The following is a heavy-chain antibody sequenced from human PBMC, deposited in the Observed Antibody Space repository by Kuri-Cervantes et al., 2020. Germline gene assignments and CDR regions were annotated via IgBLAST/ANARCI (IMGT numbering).Heavy chain of an antibody. V-gene: IGHV1-2*04. CDR2: INPNSGGT. J-gene: IGHJ4*02. D-gene: IGHD3-9*01. Sequence: ASVKVSCKAPGYTFTGYYMHWVRQAPGQGLEWMGWINPNSGGTNYAQKFQGWVTMTRDTSISTAYMELSRLRSDDTAVYYCARDKGYDILTGPLDYWGQGTLVTVSS. CDR3: ARDKGYDILTGPLDY. CDR1: GYTFTGYY.